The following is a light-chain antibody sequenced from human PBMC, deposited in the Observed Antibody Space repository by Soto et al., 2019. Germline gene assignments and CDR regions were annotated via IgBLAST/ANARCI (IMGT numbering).Light chain of an antibody. CDR3: SSYAGSNKGV. CDR2: EVS. Sequence: QSALTQPPSASGSPGQSVTISCTGTRSDVGGYNYVSWYQQHPGKAPKLMIYEVSKRPSGVPDRFSGSKSGNTASLTVSGLQAEDEADYYCSSYAGSNKGVFGGGTKLTVL. CDR1: RSDVGGYNY. V-gene: IGLV2-8*01. J-gene: IGLJ2*01.